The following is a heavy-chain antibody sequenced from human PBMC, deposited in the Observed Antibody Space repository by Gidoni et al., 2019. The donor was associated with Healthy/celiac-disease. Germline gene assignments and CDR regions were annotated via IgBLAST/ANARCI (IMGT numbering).Heavy chain of an antibody. CDR1: GFPFMSYA. D-gene: IGHD3-10*01. CDR3: ARVGLPRGRTYNWFDP. CDR2: IWYYGSNK. J-gene: IGHJ5*02. V-gene: IGHV3-33*01. Sequence: QVQLVEFGGGGVHPGRSRKPPCPAFGFPFMSYAMHWVRQGQGKGLGWVAVIWYYGSNKYYADSVKGRFTISRDNSKNTLYLKMNSLRAEDTAVYYCARVGLPRGRTYNWFDPWGQGTLVTVSS.